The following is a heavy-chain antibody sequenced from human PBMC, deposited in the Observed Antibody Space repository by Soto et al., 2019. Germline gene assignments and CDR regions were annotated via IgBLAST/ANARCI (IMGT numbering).Heavy chain of an antibody. V-gene: IGHV2-5*01. J-gene: IGHJ4*02. D-gene: IGHD6-19*01. CDR3: AHRPGGSGWRYYFDY. Sequence: QITLKESGPALVKPTQTLTLTCSFSGFSLTSTGVGVGWFRQPPGKALEWLGLTYWNDDDRYSSSLRSRLTITKDTSKNQVVLTMTNVDPEETATYYCAHRPGGSGWRYYFDYWGQGTLVTVSS. CDR2: TYWNDDD. CDR1: GFSLTSTGVG.